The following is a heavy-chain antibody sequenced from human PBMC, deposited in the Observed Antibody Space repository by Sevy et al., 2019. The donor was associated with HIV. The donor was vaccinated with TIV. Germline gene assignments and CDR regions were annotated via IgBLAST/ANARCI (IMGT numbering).Heavy chain of an antibody. D-gene: IGHD3-3*01. Sequence: GGSLRLSCAASGFTFSSYWMSWVRQAPGKGLEWVANIKQDGSEKYYVDSVKGRFTMSRDNAKNSLYLQMNSLRAEDTAVYYCARDLEWLLYPNYYYYGMDVWGQGTTVTVSS. J-gene: IGHJ6*02. CDR1: GFTFSSYW. CDR2: IKQDGSEK. V-gene: IGHV3-7*03. CDR3: ARDLEWLLYPNYYYYGMDV.